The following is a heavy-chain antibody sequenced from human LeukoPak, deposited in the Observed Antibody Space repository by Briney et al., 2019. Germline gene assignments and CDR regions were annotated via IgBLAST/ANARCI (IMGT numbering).Heavy chain of an antibody. CDR2: IKQDGSEK. CDR1: GFTFSSYW. Sequence: PGGSLRLSCAASGFTFSSYWMSWVRQAPGKGLEWVANIKQDGSEKCYVDSVKGRFTISRDNAKNSLYLQMNSLRAEDTAVYYCARENGNYDFWSGYYGWFDPWGQGTLVTVSS. V-gene: IGHV3-7*01. CDR3: ARENGNYDFWSGYYGWFDP. D-gene: IGHD3-3*01. J-gene: IGHJ5*02.